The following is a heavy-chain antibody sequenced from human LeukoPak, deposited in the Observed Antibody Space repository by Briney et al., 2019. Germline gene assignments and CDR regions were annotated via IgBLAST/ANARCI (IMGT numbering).Heavy chain of an antibody. CDR3: ARTPYYYGSGSFRWFDP. CDR2: IYYSGST. Sequence: SETLSLTCTVSGGSISSYYWSWIRQPPGKGLEWIGYIYYSGSTNYNPSLKSRVTISVDTSKNQFSLKLSSVTAADTAVYYCARTPYYYGSGSFRWFDPWGQGTLVTVSS. CDR1: GGSISSYY. V-gene: IGHV4-59*12. D-gene: IGHD3-10*01. J-gene: IGHJ5*02.